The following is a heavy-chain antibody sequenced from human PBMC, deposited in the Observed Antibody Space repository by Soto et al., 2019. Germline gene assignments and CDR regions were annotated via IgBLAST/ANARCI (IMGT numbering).Heavy chain of an antibody. J-gene: IGHJ3*01. Sequence: QVRLQESGPGLVKPSETLSLTATVSGASISNTGFYWSWIRQPPGKGLEWIGYIYSSGSTTYNSSLKSRVTISLDTSKNQVXLVXSSXTAXXXAXXXXXRTTXSRSLDVWGHGTMVYVSS. CDR3: XRTTXSRSLDV. D-gene: IGHD1-1*01. CDR2: IYSSGST. CDR1: GASISNTGFY. V-gene: IGHV4-61*08.